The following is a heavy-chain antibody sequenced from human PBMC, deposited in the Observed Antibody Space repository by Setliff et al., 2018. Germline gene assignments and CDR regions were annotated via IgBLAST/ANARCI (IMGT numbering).Heavy chain of an antibody. Sequence: RASVKVSCKASGGTFSNFAISWVRQAPGQGLEWLGGIIPMFRTPEYAQKFQGRVTISADESRTAVYMELSSLRFDDTAVYYCARVQWEIAVKFHYNRMDVWGEGTQVTVSS. J-gene: IGHJ6*04. CDR2: IIPMFRTP. V-gene: IGHV1-69*13. CDR3: ARVQWEIAVKFHYNRMDV. D-gene: IGHD1-26*01. CDR1: GGTFSNFA.